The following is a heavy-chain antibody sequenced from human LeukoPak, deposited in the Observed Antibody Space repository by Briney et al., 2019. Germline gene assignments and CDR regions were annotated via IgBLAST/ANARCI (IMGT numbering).Heavy chain of an antibody. Sequence: GRSLRLSCAASGFTFSSYAMHWVRQAPGKGLEWVAVISYDGSNKYYADSVKGRFTISRDNSKNTLYLQMNSLRAEDTAVYYCARDSEEMATIGYYYYGIDVWGQGTTVTVSS. D-gene: IGHD5-24*01. J-gene: IGHJ6*02. CDR3: ARDSEEMATIGYYYYGIDV. V-gene: IGHV3-30-3*01. CDR2: ISYDGSNK. CDR1: GFTFSSYA.